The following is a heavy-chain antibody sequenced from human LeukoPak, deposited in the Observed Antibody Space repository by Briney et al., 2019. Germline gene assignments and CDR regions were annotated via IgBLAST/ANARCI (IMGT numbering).Heavy chain of an antibody. CDR2: IGGSGGVT. CDR1: GFTFINHA. Sequence: GGSLRLSCAASGFTFINHAMTWVRQAPGKGLEGVSAIGGSGGVTYYADSVRGRFTISRDNSKNTLYLQMNSLSADDTAVYYCAKDHNDFWSGYPPNWGQGTLVTVSS. J-gene: IGHJ4*02. V-gene: IGHV3-23*01. CDR3: AKDHNDFWSGYPPN. D-gene: IGHD3-3*01.